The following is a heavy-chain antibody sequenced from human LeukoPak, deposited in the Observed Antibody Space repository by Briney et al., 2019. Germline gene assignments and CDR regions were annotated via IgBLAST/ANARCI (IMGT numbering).Heavy chain of an antibody. CDR3: ARIPTSIAGFRDNYGMDV. J-gene: IGHJ6*02. CDR1: GGTFSSYA. D-gene: IGHD6-6*01. CDR2: IIPIFGTA. Sequence: SVKVSCKASGGTFSSYAISWVRQAPGQGLEWMGGIIPIFGTANYAQKFQGRVTITADESTSTAYMELSSLRSVDTATYYCARIPTSIAGFRDNYGMDVWGQGTTVTVSS. V-gene: IGHV1-69*13.